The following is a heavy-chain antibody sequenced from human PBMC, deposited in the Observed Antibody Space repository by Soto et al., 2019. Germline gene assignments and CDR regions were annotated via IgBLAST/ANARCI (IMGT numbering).Heavy chain of an antibody. CDR1: GFTLTSYA. J-gene: IGHJ3*02. V-gene: IGHV3-23*01. D-gene: IGHD3-3*01. CDR2: ITGGSGST. CDR3: EKDFSPGYYSFDI. Sequence: EVPLLESGGGLVQPGGSLRRSCAASGFTLTSYAVSWVRQAPGKGLEWISTITGGSGSTYYADSVKGRFTITRDNAKNQLYLQMNNVRADDTAVYYCEKDFSPGYYSFDIWGQRTMVTVSS.